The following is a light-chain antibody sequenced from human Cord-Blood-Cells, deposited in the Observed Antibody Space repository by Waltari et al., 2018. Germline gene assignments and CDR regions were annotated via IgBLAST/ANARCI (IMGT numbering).Light chain of an antibody. CDR3: CSYAGSSTWV. Sequence: QSALTQPASVSGSPGQSITISCTGTSSDVWSYNLVSWYQQHPGKAPKLMIYEGSKRPSGVSNRFSGSKSGNTASLTISGLQAEDEADYDCCSYAGSSTWVFGGGTKLTVL. CDR1: SSDVWSYNL. J-gene: IGLJ3*02. V-gene: IGLV2-23*01. CDR2: EGS.